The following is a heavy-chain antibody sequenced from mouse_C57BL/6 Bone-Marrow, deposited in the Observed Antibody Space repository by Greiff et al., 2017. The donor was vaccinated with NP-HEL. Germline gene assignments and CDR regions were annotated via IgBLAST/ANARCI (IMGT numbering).Heavy chain of an antibody. Sequence: QVQLQQPGAELVKPGASVKLSCKASGYTFTSYWMHWVKQRPGQGLEWIGMIHPNSGSTYYNEKFKGKATLTVDKSSSTAYMLLSSLTSEDSAVYFCARRGLYYAMDYWGQGTSVTVSS. V-gene: IGHV1-64*01. J-gene: IGHJ4*01. CDR3: ARRGLYYAMDY. CDR2: IHPNSGST. CDR1: GYTFTSYW.